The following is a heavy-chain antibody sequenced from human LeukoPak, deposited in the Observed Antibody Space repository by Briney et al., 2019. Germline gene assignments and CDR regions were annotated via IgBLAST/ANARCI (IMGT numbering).Heavy chain of an antibody. Sequence: SETLSLTCAIYGGSFSGYYWSWIRQPPGKGLEWIGEINHSGSTNYNPSLKSRVTISVDTSKNQFSLKLSSVTAADTAVYYCAREHGCSTSRLHQFDYWGQGTLVTVSS. J-gene: IGHJ4*02. CDR2: INHSGST. V-gene: IGHV4-34*01. D-gene: IGHD2-2*01. CDR3: AREHGCSTSRLHQFDY. CDR1: GGSFSGYY.